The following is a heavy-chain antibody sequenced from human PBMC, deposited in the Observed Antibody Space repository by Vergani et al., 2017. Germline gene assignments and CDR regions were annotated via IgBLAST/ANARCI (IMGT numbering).Heavy chain of an antibody. Sequence: QVQLQESGPGLVKPSETLSLTCTVSGGSISSYYWSWIRQPPGKGLEWIGYIYYSGSTYYNPSLKSRVTISVDTSKNQFSLKLSSVTAADTAVYYCARGGSDYGSGSYRDYWGQGTLVTVSS. CDR1: GGSISSYY. J-gene: IGHJ4*02. D-gene: IGHD3-10*01. CDR2: IYYSGST. V-gene: IGHV4-59*08. CDR3: ARGGSDYGSGSYRDY.